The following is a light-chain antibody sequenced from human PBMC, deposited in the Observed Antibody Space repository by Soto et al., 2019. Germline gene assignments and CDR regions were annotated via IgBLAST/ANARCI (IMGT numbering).Light chain of an antibody. CDR1: QSISSW. CDR3: QQYYSYSHT. V-gene: IGKV1-5*03. CDR2: KAS. J-gene: IGKJ2*01. Sequence: DIQMTQSPSTLSASVGDRVTITCRASQSISSWLAWYQQKPGKAPKLLIYKASSLESGVPSRFSGSGSGTEFTLTFSSLQPDDFATYYCQQYYSYSHTFGQGTKLEIK.